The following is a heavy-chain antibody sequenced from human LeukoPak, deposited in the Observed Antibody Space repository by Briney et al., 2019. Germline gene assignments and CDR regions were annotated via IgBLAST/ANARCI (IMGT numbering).Heavy chain of an antibody. J-gene: IGHJ4*02. CDR1: GFTFSSYG. CDR2: ISGSGGST. CDR3: ARISDDYGDYGPGFDY. V-gene: IGHV3-23*01. D-gene: IGHD4-17*01. Sequence: GGSLRLSCAASGFTFSSYGMSWVRQAPGKGLEWVSAISGSGGSTYYADSVKGRFTISRDNSKNTLYLQMNSLRAEDTAVYYCARISDDYGDYGPGFDYWGQGTLVTVSS.